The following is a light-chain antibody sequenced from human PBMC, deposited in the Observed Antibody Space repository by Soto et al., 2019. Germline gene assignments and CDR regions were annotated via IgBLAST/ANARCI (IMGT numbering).Light chain of an antibody. CDR2: GAS. J-gene: IGKJ2*01. Sequence: EIVMTQSPATLSVSTGERATLSCRASQSVRSNLAWYQQKPGQAPRLLIYGASTRATVIPARFSGSGSGKEFTLTISSPQSEDFAVYYCQQYNNWPPGYTFGQGTKLEIK. CDR3: QQYNNWPPGYT. V-gene: IGKV3-15*01. CDR1: QSVRSN.